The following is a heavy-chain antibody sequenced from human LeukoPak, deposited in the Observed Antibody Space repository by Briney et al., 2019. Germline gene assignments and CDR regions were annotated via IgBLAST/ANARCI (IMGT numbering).Heavy chain of an antibody. D-gene: IGHD3-22*01. CDR1: GFTFSSYS. CDR3: ARSGGANYYDSSTPPGY. Sequence: GGSLRLSCAASGFTFSSYSMNWVRQAPGKGLEWVSSISSSSGYIYYADSVKGRFTISRDNAKNSLYLQMNSLRAEDTAVYYCARSGGANYYDSSTPPGYWGQGTLVTVSS. J-gene: IGHJ4*02. CDR2: ISSSSGYI. V-gene: IGHV3-21*04.